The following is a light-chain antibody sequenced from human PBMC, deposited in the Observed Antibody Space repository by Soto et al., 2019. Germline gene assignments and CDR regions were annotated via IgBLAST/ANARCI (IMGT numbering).Light chain of an antibody. CDR3: YSYTSSSTRI. CDR2: EVS. J-gene: IGLJ2*01. Sequence: QSALTQPASVSGSPGQSITISCTGTSSDIGSYNYVSWYQQYPGKVPKLMIYEVSNRPSGVSNRFSGSKSGTTASLTISGLQAEDEADYYCYSYTSSSTRIFGGGTQLTVL. CDR1: SSDIGSYNY. V-gene: IGLV2-14*01.